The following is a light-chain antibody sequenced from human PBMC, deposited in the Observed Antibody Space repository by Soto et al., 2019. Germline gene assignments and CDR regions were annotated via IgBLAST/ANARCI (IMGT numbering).Light chain of an antibody. Sequence: EILMTQSPATLSVSPGERATLSCRASQSVNIYLAWYQQKPGQAPRLLIYGTSTRATGVPARFSGSGSGTDFTLTISSLQAADFAVYHCQHYNNWPITFGQGTRLEI. V-gene: IGKV3-15*01. J-gene: IGKJ5*01. CDR3: QHYNNWPIT. CDR2: GTS. CDR1: QSVNIY.